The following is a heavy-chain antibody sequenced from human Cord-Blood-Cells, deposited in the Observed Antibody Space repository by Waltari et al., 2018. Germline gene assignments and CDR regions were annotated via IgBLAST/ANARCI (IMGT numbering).Heavy chain of an antibody. D-gene: IGHD3-22*01. CDR2: INPNRGGT. CDR3: ASYDRYFDL. CDR1: GYTFTGYY. Sequence: QVQLVQSGAEVKKPGASVKVSCKASGYTFTGYYMHWVRQAPGQGLEWMGWINPNRGGTNDAQKFQGRVTMTRDTSISTDYMELSRLRSDDTAVYYCASYDRYFDLWGRGTLVTVSS. J-gene: IGHJ2*01. V-gene: IGHV1-2*02.